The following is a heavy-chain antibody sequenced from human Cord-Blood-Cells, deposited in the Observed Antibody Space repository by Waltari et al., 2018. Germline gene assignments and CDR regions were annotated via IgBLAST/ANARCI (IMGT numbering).Heavy chain of an antibody. D-gene: IGHD3-3*01. CDR2: IYYSGST. V-gene: IGHV4-31*03. CDR1: GGSISSGGYY. CDR3: ARTYYDFWSGYSSDWFDP. Sequence: QVQLQESGPGLVKPSQTLSLTCTVSGGSISSGGYYWSWIRQHPGKGLEWIGYIYYSGSTYYNPSLKSRVTISVDTSKNQFSLKLSSVTAADTAVYYCARTYYDFWSGYSSDWFDPWGQGTLVTVSS. J-gene: IGHJ5*02.